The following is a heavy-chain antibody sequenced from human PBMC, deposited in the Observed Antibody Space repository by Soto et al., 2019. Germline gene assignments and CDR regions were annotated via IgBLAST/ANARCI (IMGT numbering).Heavy chain of an antibody. D-gene: IGHD1-1*01. V-gene: IGHV3-23*01. CDR3: AKDKPGTTSFDY. J-gene: IGHJ4*02. CDR1: GFKFSNYA. Sequence: PGESLKISCAASGFKFSNYAMSWVRQAPGKGLEWVSGISDRGDTTHYADSVKGRFTISRDTSKNTLYLQLNTLRADDTAVYYCAKDKPGTTSFDYWGQGTLVTVSS. CDR2: ISDRGDTT.